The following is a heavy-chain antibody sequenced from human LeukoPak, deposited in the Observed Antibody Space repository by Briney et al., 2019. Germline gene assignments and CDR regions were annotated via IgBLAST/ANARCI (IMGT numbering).Heavy chain of an antibody. CDR2: IYHSGST. D-gene: IGHD3-22*01. Sequence: PSETLSLTCAVSGGSISSSNWWSWVRQPPGKGLEWIGEIYHSGSTNYNPSLKSRVTISVDKSKNQFSLKLSSVTAADTAVYYCASSGYYYVRWFDPWGQGTLVTVSS. J-gene: IGHJ5*02. CDR1: GGSISSSNW. CDR3: ASSGYYYVRWFDP. V-gene: IGHV4-4*02.